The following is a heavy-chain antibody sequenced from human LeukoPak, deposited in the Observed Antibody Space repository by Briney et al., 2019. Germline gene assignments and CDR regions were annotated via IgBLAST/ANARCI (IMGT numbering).Heavy chain of an antibody. Sequence: PSETLSLTCVVSSVSISSSNWWSWVRQPPGKGLGWIGEISHNGLTNYNPSLKSRVTISIDKSKNQFSLKLSSVTAADTAIYYCARQDYGINTSCYDYWGQGTLVTVSS. V-gene: IGHV4-4*02. J-gene: IGHJ4*02. CDR1: SVSISSSNW. CDR2: ISHNGLT. D-gene: IGHD3-16*01. CDR3: ARQDYGINTSCYDY.